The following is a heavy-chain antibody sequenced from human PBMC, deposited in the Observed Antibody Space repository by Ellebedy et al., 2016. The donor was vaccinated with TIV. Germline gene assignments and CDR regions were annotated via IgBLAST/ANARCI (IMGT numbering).Heavy chain of an antibody. D-gene: IGHD1-26*01. V-gene: IGHV1-2*02. CDR2: ISPNGGGT. J-gene: IGHJ4*02. Sequence: AASVKVSCKASGCTFTDYRLDWVRQAPGLGLEWMGWISPNGGGTHYAQKFQGRVSMTGDTSISTAYLELSRLTSDDTAVYYCARDYWGSYEYWGQGTLVTVSS. CDR3: ARDYWGSYEY. CDR1: GCTFTDYR.